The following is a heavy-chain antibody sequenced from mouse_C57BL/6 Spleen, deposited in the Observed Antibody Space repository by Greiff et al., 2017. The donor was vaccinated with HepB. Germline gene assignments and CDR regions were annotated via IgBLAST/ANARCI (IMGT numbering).Heavy chain of an antibody. V-gene: IGHV1-81*01. CDR2: IYPRSGNT. CDR3: ASSPITTVVATDY. Sequence: VKLMESGAELARPGASVKLSCKASGYTFTSYGISWVKQRTGQGLEWIGEIYPRSGNTYYNEKFKGKATLTADKSSSTAYMELRSLTSEDSAVYFCASSPITTVVATDYWGQGTTLTVSS. D-gene: IGHD1-1*01. J-gene: IGHJ2*01. CDR1: GYTFTSYG.